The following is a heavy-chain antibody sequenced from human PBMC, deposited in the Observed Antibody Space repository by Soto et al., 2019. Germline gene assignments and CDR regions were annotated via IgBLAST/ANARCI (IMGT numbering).Heavy chain of an antibody. J-gene: IGHJ5*02. CDR3: AARIGNIGWYWLDA. CDR1: GFTFTSSA. Sequence: SVKVSCKASGFTFTSSAVQWVRQARGQPLEWIGWIVLGNGNTNYAQKFQGRVTITRDKSTSTAYMDLSRLRSDDTAMYYCAARIGNIGWYWLDAWGQGTQVTVSS. V-gene: IGHV1-58*01. CDR2: IVLGNGNT. D-gene: IGHD6-19*01.